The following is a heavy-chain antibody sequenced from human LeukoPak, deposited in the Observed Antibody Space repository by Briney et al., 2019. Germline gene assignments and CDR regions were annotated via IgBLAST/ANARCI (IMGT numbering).Heavy chain of an antibody. Sequence: GGSLRLSCAASGFTVSSNYMSWVRQAPGKGLEWVSVIYSGGSTYYADSVKGRFTISRDNSKNTLYLQMNSLRAEDTAVYYCAKSGSGYAIGLDYWGQGTLVTVSS. CDR3: AKSGSGYAIGLDY. CDR2: IYSGGST. CDR1: GFTVSSNY. V-gene: IGHV3-53*01. J-gene: IGHJ4*02. D-gene: IGHD5-12*01.